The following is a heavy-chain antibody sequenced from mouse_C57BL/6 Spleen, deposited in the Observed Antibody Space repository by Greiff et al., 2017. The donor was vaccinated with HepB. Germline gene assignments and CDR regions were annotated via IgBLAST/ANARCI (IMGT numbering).Heavy chain of an antibody. J-gene: IGHJ2*01. Sequence: VKLVESGPELVKPGASVKISCKASGYAFSSSWMNWVKQRPGKGLEWIGRIYPGDGDTNYNGKFKGKATLTADKSSSTAYMQLSSLTSEDSAVYFCTRSDYYGSRGYFDYWGQGTTLTVSS. CDR1: GYAFSSSW. V-gene: IGHV1-82*01. D-gene: IGHD1-1*01. CDR3: TRSDYYGSRGYFDY. CDR2: IYPGDGDT.